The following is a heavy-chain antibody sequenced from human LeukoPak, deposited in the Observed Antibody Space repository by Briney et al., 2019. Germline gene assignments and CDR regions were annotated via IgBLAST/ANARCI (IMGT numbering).Heavy chain of an antibody. CDR3: AKHRTRGLLNPEYSKH. J-gene: IGHJ1*01. CDR1: GFTFSSYG. CDR2: IRYDGSNK. D-gene: IGHD3-10*01. Sequence: GGSLRLSCAASGFTFSSYGMHWVRQAPGKGLEWVAFIRYDGSNKYYADSVKGRFTISRDNAKNTLYLQMNSLRAEDTAVYYCAKHRTRGLLNPEYSKHGGKGTLVTVSS. V-gene: IGHV3-30*02.